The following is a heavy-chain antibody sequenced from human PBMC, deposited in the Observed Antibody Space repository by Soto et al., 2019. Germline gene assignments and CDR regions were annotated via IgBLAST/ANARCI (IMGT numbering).Heavy chain of an antibody. D-gene: IGHD2-15*01. V-gene: IGHV4-30-4*01. CDR1: GGSISSGDYY. Sequence: QVQLQESGPGLVKPSQTLSLTCTVSGGSISSGDYYWSWIRQPPGKGLEWIGYIYYSGSTYYNPSLKSRVTISVDPSKNQFSLKLSSVTAADTAVYYCARLGYCSGGSCYSGDYWGQGTLVTVSS. CDR3: ARLGYCSGGSCYSGDY. J-gene: IGHJ4*02. CDR2: IYYSGST.